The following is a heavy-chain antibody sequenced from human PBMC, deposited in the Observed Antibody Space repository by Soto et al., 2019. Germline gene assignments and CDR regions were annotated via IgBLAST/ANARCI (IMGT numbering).Heavy chain of an antibody. CDR1: GGTFSSYA. CDR3: ARSILLPYYFDY. Sequence: ASVKVSCKASGGTFSSYAISWVRQAPGQGLEWMGGIIPIFGTANYAQKFQGRVTITADESTSTAYMELSSLRSEDTAVYYCARSILLPYYFDYWGQGTLVTVSS. D-gene: IGHD3-22*01. J-gene: IGHJ4*02. CDR2: IIPIFGTA. V-gene: IGHV1-69*13.